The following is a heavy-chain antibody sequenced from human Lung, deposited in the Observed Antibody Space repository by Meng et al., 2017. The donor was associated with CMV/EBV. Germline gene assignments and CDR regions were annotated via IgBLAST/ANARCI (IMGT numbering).Heavy chain of an antibody. CDR2: INPMFGTP. V-gene: IGHV1-69*13. D-gene: IGHD2-21*01. CDR3: ARAAVVVLGGALGSMDV. Sequence: XVXVSXXTSGGTFRSNAIAWVRQAPGQGPEWMGGINPMFGTPKYAQKFQGRVTINADESTSTVSLEVNSLRSEDTAVYYCARAAVVVLGGALGSMDVWGQGXPVTVSS. J-gene: IGHJ6*02. CDR1: GGTFRSNA.